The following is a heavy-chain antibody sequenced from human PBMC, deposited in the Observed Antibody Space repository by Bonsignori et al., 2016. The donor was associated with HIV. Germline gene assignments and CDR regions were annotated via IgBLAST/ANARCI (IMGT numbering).Heavy chain of an antibody. CDR2: IYYSGST. J-gene: IGHJ3*02. V-gene: IGHV4-59*01. Sequence: WIRQPPGKGLEWIGYIYYSGSTNCNPSLKSRVTISVDTSKNQFSLKLSSVTAADTAVYYCARDPGIAVAGTIAFDIWGPRDNGHRLL. D-gene: IGHD6-19*01. CDR3: ARDPGIAVAGTIAFDI.